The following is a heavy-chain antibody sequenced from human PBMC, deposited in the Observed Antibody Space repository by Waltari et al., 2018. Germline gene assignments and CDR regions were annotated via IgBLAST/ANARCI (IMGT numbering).Heavy chain of an antibody. CDR1: GFTFSSYA. J-gene: IGHJ6*02. CDR2: ISGSGCST. Sequence: EVQLLESGGGLVQPGGSLRLSCAASGFTFSSYAMSWVRQAPGKGLEWVSAISGSGCSTYYADSVKGRFTISRDNSKNTLYLQMNSLRAEDTAVYYCAKVVAGAPHYYYYGMDVWGQGTTVTVSS. D-gene: IGHD6-19*01. V-gene: IGHV3-23*01. CDR3: AKVVAGAPHYYYYGMDV.